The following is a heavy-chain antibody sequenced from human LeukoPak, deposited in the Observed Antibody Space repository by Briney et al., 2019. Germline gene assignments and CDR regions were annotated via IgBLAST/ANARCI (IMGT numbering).Heavy chain of an antibody. D-gene: IGHD3-22*01. CDR2: ISSSGSTI. CDR3: AKSKGSSGYYYRVVAFDI. J-gene: IGHJ3*02. CDR1: GFTFSSYE. Sequence: GGSLRLSCAASGFTFSSYEMNWVRQAPGKGLEWVSYISSSGSTIYYADSVKGRFTISRDNAKNSLYLQMNSLRAEDTALYYCAKSKGSSGYYYRVVAFDIWGQGTMVTVSS. V-gene: IGHV3-48*03.